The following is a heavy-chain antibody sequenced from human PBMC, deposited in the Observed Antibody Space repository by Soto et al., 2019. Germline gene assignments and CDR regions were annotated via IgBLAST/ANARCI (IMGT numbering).Heavy chain of an antibody. CDR2: INAGNGNT. J-gene: IGHJ5*02. V-gene: IGHV1-3*01. D-gene: IGHD3-3*01. Sequence: ASVKVSCMASGYTFTSYAMHWVRQAPGQRLEWMGWINAGNGNTKYSQQFQGRVTITRDTSASTAYMELSSLRYEDTAVYYCTRGKSSYDFWNGYGANWFDPWGQGTLVTVSS. CDR3: TRGKSSYDFWNGYGANWFDP. CDR1: GYTFTSYA.